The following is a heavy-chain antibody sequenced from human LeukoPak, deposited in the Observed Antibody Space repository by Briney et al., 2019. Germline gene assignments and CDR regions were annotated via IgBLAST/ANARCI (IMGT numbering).Heavy chain of an antibody. D-gene: IGHD2-2*01. CDR1: GGSISSGGYY. Sequence: SQTLSLTCTVSGGSISSGGYYWSWIRQHPGKGLEWIGYIYYSGSTYYNPSLKSRVTISVDTSKDQFSLKLSSVTDADTAVYYCARVVHHQLLFYWFDPWGQGTLVTVSS. CDR2: IYYSGST. V-gene: IGHV4-31*03. CDR3: ARVVHHQLLFYWFDP. J-gene: IGHJ5*02.